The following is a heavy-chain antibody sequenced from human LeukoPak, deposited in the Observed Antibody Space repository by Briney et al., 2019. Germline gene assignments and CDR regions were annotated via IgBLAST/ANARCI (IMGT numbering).Heavy chain of an antibody. CDR1: GFTFSSYA. CDR3: ISRGHCLSASCPDDH. Sequence: GRSLRLSCAASGFTFSSYAMHWVRQAPGKGLEWVAFIHYDGSNNYYADSVKGRFTISRDNAKNSLYLQMNSLKIEDTAIYYCISRGHCLSASCPDDHWGQGTLVTVSS. J-gene: IGHJ4*02. V-gene: IGHV3-30*02. CDR2: IHYDGSNN. D-gene: IGHD2-2*01.